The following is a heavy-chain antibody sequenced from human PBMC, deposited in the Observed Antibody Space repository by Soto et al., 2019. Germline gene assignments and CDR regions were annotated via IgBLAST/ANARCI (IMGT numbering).Heavy chain of an antibody. CDR2: ISASGGST. CDR1: GFTFSGSA. Sequence: GGSLRLSCAASGFTFSGSAMHWVRQAPGKGLEWVSTISASGGSTYYADSVKGRFTISRDNSKNTLYLQMNSLRAEDTAVYYCAKTEGYPYYFDYWGQGTLVTVSS. CDR3: AKTEGYPYYFDY. V-gene: IGHV3-23*01. J-gene: IGHJ4*02. D-gene: IGHD5-12*01.